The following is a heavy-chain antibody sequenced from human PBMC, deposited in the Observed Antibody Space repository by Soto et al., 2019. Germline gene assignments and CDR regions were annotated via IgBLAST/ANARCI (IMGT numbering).Heavy chain of an antibody. CDR3: ARGIYGVVKSYGMDV. CDR2: IIPIFGTA. CDR1: GGTFSSYA. Sequence: SVKVSCKASGGTFSSYAISWVRQAPGQGLEWMGGIIPIFGTANYAQKFQGRVTITADKSTSTAYMELSSLRSEDTAVYYCARGIYGVVKSYGMDVWGQGTTVTVSS. D-gene: IGHD3-3*01. J-gene: IGHJ6*02. V-gene: IGHV1-69*06.